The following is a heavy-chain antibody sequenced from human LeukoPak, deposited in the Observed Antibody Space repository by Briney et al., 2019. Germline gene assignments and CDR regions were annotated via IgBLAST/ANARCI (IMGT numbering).Heavy chain of an antibody. CDR1: GGSFSGYY. CDR2: INHSGST. D-gene: IGHD3-22*01. V-gene: IGHV4-34*01. Sequence: SETLSLTCAVYGGSFSGYYWSWIRQPPGKGLEWIGEINHSGSTNYNPSLKSRVTISVDTSKNQFSLKLSSVTAADTAVYYCARVLMHYYDSSGYLDYWGQGTLVTVSS. CDR3: ARVLMHYYDSSGYLDY. J-gene: IGHJ4*02.